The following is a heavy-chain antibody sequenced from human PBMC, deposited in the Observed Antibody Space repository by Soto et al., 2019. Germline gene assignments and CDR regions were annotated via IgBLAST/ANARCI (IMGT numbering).Heavy chain of an antibody. D-gene: IGHD6-13*01. CDR1: GFTFSSYA. Sequence: GSLRLSCAASGFTFSSYAMSWVRQAPGKGLEWVSAISGSGGSTYYADSVKGRFTISRDNSKNTLYLQMNSLRAEDTAVYYCAKDSVSYSSSWYVPPDYWGQGTLVTVSS. CDR3: AKDSVSYSSSWYVPPDY. CDR2: ISGSGGST. V-gene: IGHV3-23*01. J-gene: IGHJ4*02.